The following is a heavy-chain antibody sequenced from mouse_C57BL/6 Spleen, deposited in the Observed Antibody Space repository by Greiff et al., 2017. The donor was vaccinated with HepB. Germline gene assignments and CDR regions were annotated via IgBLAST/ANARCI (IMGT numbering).Heavy chain of an antibody. CDR2: INPNNGGT. CDR3: ARGTTLYGSSPYYAMDY. CDR1: GYTFTDYN. Sequence: VQLKESGPELVKPGASVKIPCKASGYTFTDYNMDWVKQSHGKSLEWIGDINPNNGGTIYNQKFKGKATLTVDKSSSTAYMELRSLTSEDTAVYYCARGTTLYGSSPYYAMDYWGQGTSVTVSS. D-gene: IGHD1-1*01. V-gene: IGHV1-18*01. J-gene: IGHJ4*01.